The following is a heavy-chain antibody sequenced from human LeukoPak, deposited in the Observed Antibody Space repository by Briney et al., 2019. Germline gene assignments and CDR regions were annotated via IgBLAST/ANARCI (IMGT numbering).Heavy chain of an antibody. CDR2: ISSSSSYT. CDR1: GFTFSSYA. D-gene: IGHD6-13*01. J-gene: IGHJ4*02. Sequence: GGSLRLSCAASGFTFSSYAMSWIRQAPGKGLEWVSYISSSSSYTNYADSVKGRFTISRDNAKNSLYLQMNSLRAEDTAVYYWAGGYSSSWYRIDYWGQGTLVTVSS. CDR3: AGGYSSSWYRIDY. V-gene: IGHV3-11*03.